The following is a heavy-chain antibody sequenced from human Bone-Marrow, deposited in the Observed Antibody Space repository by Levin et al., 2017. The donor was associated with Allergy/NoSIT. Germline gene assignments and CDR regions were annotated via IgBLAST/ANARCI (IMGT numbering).Heavy chain of an antibody. V-gene: IGHV3-48*03. CDR1: GFSFNTYE. J-gene: IGHJ4*02. D-gene: IGHD5-12*01. CDR2: ITSSSNTI. CDR3: VSIGYDTNGGADY. Sequence: PGGSLRLSCAASGFSFNTYEMNWVRQAPGKGPEWISYITSSSNTIYYRDSVRGRFITSRNNAQNSLYLQMNSLRAEDTAVYYCVSIGYDTNGGADYWGQGTLVTVSS.